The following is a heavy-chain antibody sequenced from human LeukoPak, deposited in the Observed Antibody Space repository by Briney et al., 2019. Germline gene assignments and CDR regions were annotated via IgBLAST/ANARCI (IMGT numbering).Heavy chain of an antibody. J-gene: IGHJ4*02. CDR1: GYTFSTYD. D-gene: IGHD2-2*01. Sequence: ASVKVSCKTSGYTFSTYDINWLRQAAGQGLEWMGWMNPNSANTGFAQKFQGRAAITRDTSTATAYLELSSLTSEDTAVYYCARAIRYQLQSDYWGQGTLVTVSS. V-gene: IGHV1-8*03. CDR3: ARAIRYQLQSDY. CDR2: MNPNSANT.